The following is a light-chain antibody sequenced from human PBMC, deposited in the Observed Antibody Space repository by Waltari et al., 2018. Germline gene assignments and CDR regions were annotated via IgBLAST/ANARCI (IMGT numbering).Light chain of an antibody. J-gene: IGLJ3*02. Sequence: QSVLTQPPPVSAAPGRRVTINCPGISSDIGSNYFSWYQHLPGTAPKLVIYENNKRPPGIPDRFSGSKFDTSGTLDITGLQTGDEADYYCGTWHSGLSVVLFGGGTKLTVL. CDR3: GTWHSGLSVVL. CDR1: SSDIGSNY. CDR2: ENN. V-gene: IGLV1-51*02.